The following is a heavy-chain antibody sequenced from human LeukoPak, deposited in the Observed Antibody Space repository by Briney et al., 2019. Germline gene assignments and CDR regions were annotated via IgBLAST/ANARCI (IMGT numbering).Heavy chain of an antibody. CDR3: AKDMHSSGYLLDY. V-gene: IGHV3-9*01. CDR2: KSLNRGSI. D-gene: IGHD3-22*01. J-gene: IGHJ4*02. CDR1: GFTFDVYA. Sequence: GSSLRLSCAASGFTFDVYAMHWVRQAPGKSVGWGSGKSLNRGSISYADPVKGRFTISRDNAKNSLYLQTNSLTAEDTALYYCAKDMHSSGYLLDYWGQGTLVTVSS.